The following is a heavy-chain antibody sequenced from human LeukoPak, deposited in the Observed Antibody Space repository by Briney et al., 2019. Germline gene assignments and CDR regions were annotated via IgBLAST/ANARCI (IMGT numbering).Heavy chain of an antibody. CDR1: GYTFSGYS. J-gene: IGHJ4*02. V-gene: IGHV1-46*01. CDR2: INPTSGSA. D-gene: IGHD3-10*01. Sequence: ASVKVSCKASGYTFSGYSMHWVRQAPGQGPEWMGMINPTSGSANYAQKLQGSVTMTRDTSTSTLYMELSSLRSDDTAVYYCARDWAHGSFDYWGQGTPVIVSS. CDR3: ARDWAHGSFDY.